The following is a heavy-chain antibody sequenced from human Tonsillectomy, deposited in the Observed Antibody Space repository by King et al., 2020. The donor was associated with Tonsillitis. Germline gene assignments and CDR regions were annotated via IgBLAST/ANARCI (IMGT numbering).Heavy chain of an antibody. CDR1: GFTFSRYE. CDR3: ARYYGSGSYLDY. Sequence: VQLVEFGGGLVQPGGSLRLSCAASGFTFSRYEMNWVRQAPGKGLEWVSYISSSGSLIQYADSVKGRFTISRDNAKNSLYLQMNSLRAEDTAVYYCARYYGSGSYLDYWGQGTLVTVSS. D-gene: IGHD3-10*01. J-gene: IGHJ4*02. CDR2: ISSSGSLI. V-gene: IGHV3-48*03.